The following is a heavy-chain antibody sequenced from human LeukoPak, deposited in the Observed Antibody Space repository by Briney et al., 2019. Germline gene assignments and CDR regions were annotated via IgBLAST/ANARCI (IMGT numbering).Heavy chain of an antibody. Sequence: GGSLRLSCAASGFTVSSNYMSWVRQAPGKGLEWVSVIYSGGSTYYADSVKGRFTISRDNSKNTLYLQMNSLRAEDTAVYYCARERGYSYGPLARYFDLWGRGTLVTVSS. J-gene: IGHJ2*01. CDR3: ARERGYSYGPLARYFDL. CDR2: IYSGGST. V-gene: IGHV3-53*01. D-gene: IGHD5-18*01. CDR1: GFTVSSNY.